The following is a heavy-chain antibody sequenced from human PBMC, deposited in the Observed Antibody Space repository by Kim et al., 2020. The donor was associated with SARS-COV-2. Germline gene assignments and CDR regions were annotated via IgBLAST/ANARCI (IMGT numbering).Heavy chain of an antibody. Sequence: GKGNTKYSQKFQGRVTSTRDTSASTASMELSSLRSEDTAVYYCARSGMDVWGQGTTVTVSS. V-gene: IGHV1-3*01. J-gene: IGHJ6*02. CDR3: ARSGMDV. CDR2: GKGNT.